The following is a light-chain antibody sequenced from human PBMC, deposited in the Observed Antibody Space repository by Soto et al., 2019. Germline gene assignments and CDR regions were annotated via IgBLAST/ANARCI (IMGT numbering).Light chain of an antibody. CDR1: QGISND. Sequence: DIQMTQSPSSLSASIGDRVTISCRASQGISNDLAWYQQKPGKVPYLLIYAASTSHSGVPSRFRGSGSGTDFTLTISSLQPEDDATYYCQNYNSAPRTFGQGTKVDIK. CDR2: AAS. J-gene: IGKJ1*01. CDR3: QNYNSAPRT. V-gene: IGKV1-27*01.